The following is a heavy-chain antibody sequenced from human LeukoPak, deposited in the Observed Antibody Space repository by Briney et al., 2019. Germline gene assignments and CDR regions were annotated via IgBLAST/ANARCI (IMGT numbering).Heavy chain of an antibody. CDR2: IYSSGST. CDR3: ARNRLNYYYMDV. J-gene: IGHJ6*03. V-gene: IGHV4-59*01. CDR1: GGSISSYY. D-gene: IGHD3-16*02. Sequence: KTSETLSLTCTISGGSISSYYWNWIRQPPGKGLEWTGYIYSSGSTTYNPSLKSRVTISVDTSKNQFSLKLNSVTAADTAVYYCARNRLNYYYMDVWGKGTTVTVSS.